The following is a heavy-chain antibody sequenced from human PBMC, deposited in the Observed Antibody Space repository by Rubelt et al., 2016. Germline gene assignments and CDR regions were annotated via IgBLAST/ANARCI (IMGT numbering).Heavy chain of an antibody. CDR3: ARTPGQSSWYYFDY. CDR1: GGSITSSTYY. CDR2: VYYSGST. V-gene: IGHV4-39*01. Sequence: QLQLQESGPGLVKPSETLSLTCTVSGGSITSSTYYWGWIRQPPGKGLEWIGSVYYSGSTFYSPSLKSRVTISLNTSKNQCSLKLSAVTAAVTAVYYCARTPGQSSWYYFDYWGQGTLVTVSS. J-gene: IGHJ4*02. D-gene: IGHD6-13*01.